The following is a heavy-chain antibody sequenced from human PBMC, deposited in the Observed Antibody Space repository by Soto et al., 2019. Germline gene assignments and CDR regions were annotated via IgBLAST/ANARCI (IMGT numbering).Heavy chain of an antibody. CDR1: GYTFTGYY. J-gene: IGHJ6*03. CDR2: INPNSGGT. CDR3: ARGAPRRVVVVPAAMPGYYYYYMDV. V-gene: IGHV1-2*04. D-gene: IGHD2-2*01. Sequence: GASVKVSCKASGYTFTGYYMHWVRQAPGQGLEWMGWINPNSGGTNYAQKFQGWVTMTRDTSISTAYMELSRLRSDDTAVYYCARGAPRRVVVVPAAMPGYYYYYMDVWGKGTTVTVSS.